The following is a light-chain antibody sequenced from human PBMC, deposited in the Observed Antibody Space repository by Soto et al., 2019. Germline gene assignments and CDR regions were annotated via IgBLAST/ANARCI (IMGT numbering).Light chain of an antibody. CDR1: RSFASSY. CDR3: QQYGSSPPYT. V-gene: IGKV3-20*01. J-gene: IGKJ2*01. CDR2: AAS. Sequence: PGDRATLSCRASRSFASSYLAWYQQKPGQAPRLLIYAASSRATGVPDRFSGSGSGADFTLTISRLEPEDSAVYYCQQYGSSPPYTFGQGTKLEIK.